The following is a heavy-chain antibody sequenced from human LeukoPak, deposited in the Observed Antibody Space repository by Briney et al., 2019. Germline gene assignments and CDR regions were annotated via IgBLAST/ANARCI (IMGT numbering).Heavy chain of an antibody. V-gene: IGHV4-34*01. CDR3: AREQWLASHAFDI. D-gene: IGHD6-19*01. J-gene: IGHJ3*02. Sequence: PSETLSLTCAVSGGSISSYFWSWIRQPPGKGLEWIGEINHSGSTNYNPSLKSRVTISVDTSKNQFSLKLSSVTAADTAVYYCAREQWLASHAFDIWGQGTMVTVSS. CDR2: INHSGST. CDR1: GGSISSYF.